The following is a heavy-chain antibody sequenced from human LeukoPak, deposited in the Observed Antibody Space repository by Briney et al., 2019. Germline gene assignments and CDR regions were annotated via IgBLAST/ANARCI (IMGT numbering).Heavy chain of an antibody. CDR3: ARGRITMVRGVIIKRDSPLN. Sequence: ASVKVSCKASGYTFTSYAMHWVRQAPGQRLEWMGWINAGNGNTKYSQKFQGRVTITRDTSASTAYMELSSLRSEDTAVYYCARGRITMVRGVIIKRDSPLNWGQGTLVTVSS. V-gene: IGHV1-3*01. J-gene: IGHJ4*02. CDR1: GYTFTSYA. CDR2: INAGNGNT. D-gene: IGHD3-10*01.